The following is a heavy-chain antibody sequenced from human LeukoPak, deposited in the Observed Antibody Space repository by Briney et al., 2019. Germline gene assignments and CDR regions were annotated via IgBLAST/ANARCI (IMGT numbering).Heavy chain of an antibody. CDR3: ARRSGSSFRYYYYYMDV. V-gene: IGHV4-34*01. CDR1: GGSFSGYC. CDR2: INHSGST. Sequence: SETLSLTCAVYGGSFSGYCWSWIRQPPGKGLEWIGEINHSGSTNYNPSLKSRVTISVDTSKNQFSLKLSSVTAADTAVYYCARRSGSSFRYYYYYMDVWGKGTTVTVSS. D-gene: IGHD3-3*01. J-gene: IGHJ6*03.